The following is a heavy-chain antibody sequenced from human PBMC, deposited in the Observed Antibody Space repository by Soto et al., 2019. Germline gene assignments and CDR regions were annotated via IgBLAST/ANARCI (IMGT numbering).Heavy chain of an antibody. CDR2: IYYSGST. V-gene: IGHV4-59*01. D-gene: IGHD3-3*01. Sequence: QVQLQESGPGLVKPSETLSLTCTVSGGSISSYYWSWIRQPPGKGLEWIGYIYYSGSTNYNPSLKGRVTISVDTSKNQFSLKLSSVTAADTAVYYCAREAAYDFWSGYSRTPNHFDYWGQGTLVTVSS. CDR3: AREAAYDFWSGYSRTPNHFDY. CDR1: GGSISSYY. J-gene: IGHJ4*02.